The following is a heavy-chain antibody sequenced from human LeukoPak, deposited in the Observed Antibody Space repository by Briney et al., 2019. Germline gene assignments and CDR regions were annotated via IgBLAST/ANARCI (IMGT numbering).Heavy chain of an antibody. CDR1: GYTFTGYY. CDR2: INPNSGGT. J-gene: IGHJ4*02. CDR3: ARGNIVVVREYYFDY. Sequence: ASVKVSCKASGYTFTGYYMHWVRQAPGQGLEWMGRINPNSGGTNYAQKFQGRVTMTRDTSISTAYMELSRLRSDDTAVYYCARGNIVVVREYYFDYWGQGTLVTVSS. V-gene: IGHV1-2*02. D-gene: IGHD2-2*01.